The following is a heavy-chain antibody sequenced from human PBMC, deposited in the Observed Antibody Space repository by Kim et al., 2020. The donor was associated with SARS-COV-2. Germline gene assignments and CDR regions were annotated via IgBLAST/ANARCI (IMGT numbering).Heavy chain of an antibody. CDR3: ARAGYYDLTGFDY. CDR1: GGSISSYY. D-gene: IGHD3-3*01. V-gene: IGHV4-59*01. CDR2: IYYSGST. J-gene: IGHJ4*02. Sequence: SETLSLTCTVSGGSISSYYWSWIRQPPGKGLEWIGYIYYSGSTNYNPSLKSRVTISVDTSKNQFSLKLSSVTAADTAVYYCARAGYYDLTGFDYWGQGTLVTVSS.